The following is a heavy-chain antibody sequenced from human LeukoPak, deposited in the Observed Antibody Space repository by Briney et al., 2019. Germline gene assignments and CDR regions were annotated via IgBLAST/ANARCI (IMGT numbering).Heavy chain of an antibody. V-gene: IGHV3-21*01. Sequence: GGSLRLSCAASGFTFSSYSMNWVRQAPGKGLEWVSSISSSSSYIYYADSVKGRLTISRDNAKNSLYLQMNSLRAEDTAVYYCARFLAAAGNDAFDIWGQGTMVTVSS. CDR3: ARFLAAAGNDAFDI. J-gene: IGHJ3*02. D-gene: IGHD6-13*01. CDR2: ISSSSSYI. CDR1: GFTFSSYS.